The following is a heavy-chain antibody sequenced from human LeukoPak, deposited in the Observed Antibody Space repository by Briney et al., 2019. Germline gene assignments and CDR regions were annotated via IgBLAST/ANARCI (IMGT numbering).Heavy chain of an antibody. V-gene: IGHV3-30-3*01. Sequence: PGRSLRLSCAASGFTFSSYAMHWFGQAPGKGLDGLAVISYDGSNKYYADSVKGRFTISRDNSKNTLYLQMNSLRAEDTAVYYCARVPFDILTGYFDYWGQGTLVTVSS. CDR3: ARVPFDILTGYFDY. J-gene: IGHJ4*02. CDR2: ISYDGSNK. D-gene: IGHD3-9*01. CDR1: GFTFSSYA.